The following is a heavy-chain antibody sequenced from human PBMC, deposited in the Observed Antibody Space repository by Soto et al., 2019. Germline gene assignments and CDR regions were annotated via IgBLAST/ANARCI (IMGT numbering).Heavy chain of an antibody. V-gene: IGHV3-74*01. CDR2: IKGDESTT. Sequence: EVQLVESGGDSVQPGGSLRLSCAASGFTFSTYWMHWVRQAPGEGLLWVSRIKGDESTTSSADSVKGRCTISRDNAKNTVYLHMDSLRADDTAVYYCARGAFHNYYVDYWGQGTLFTVSS. J-gene: IGHJ4*02. CDR3: ARGAFHNYYVDY. CDR1: GFTFSTYW. D-gene: IGHD3-16*01.